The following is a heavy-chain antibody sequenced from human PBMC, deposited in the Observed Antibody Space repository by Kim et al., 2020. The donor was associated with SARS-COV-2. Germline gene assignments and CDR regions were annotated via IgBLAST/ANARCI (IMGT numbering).Heavy chain of an antibody. CDR2: IYYSGST. V-gene: IGHV4-59*01. CDR3: ARDLRHYDILTGYQNWFDP. D-gene: IGHD3-9*01. CDR1: GGSISSYY. Sequence: SETLSLTCTVSGGSISSYYWSWIRQPPGKGLEWIGYIYYSGSTNYNPSLKSRVTISVDTSKNQFSLKLSSVTAADTAVYYCARDLRHYDILTGYQNWFDPWGQGTLVTVSS. J-gene: IGHJ5*02.